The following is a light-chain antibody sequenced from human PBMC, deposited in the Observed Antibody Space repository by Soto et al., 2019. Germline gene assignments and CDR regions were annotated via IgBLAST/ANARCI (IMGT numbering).Light chain of an antibody. CDR2: DTS. CDR3: QQYNSYSQT. V-gene: IGKV3-11*01. CDR1: QSVSSY. J-gene: IGKJ1*01. Sequence: EIVWTQSPATLSLSPGERSSLSCLASQSVSSYLAWYQQKPGQAHRLLIYDTSNRATGIPARFSGSGSATDFTLTISSLQPDDFATYYCQQYNSYSQTVGQGTKVEIK.